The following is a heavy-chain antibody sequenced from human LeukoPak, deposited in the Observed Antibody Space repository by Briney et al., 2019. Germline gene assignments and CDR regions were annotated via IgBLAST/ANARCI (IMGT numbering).Heavy chain of an antibody. CDR2: MNPNSGNT. V-gene: IGHV1-8*01. Sequence: ASVKVSCKASGYTFTSFHINWVRQATGQGLEWMGWMNPNSGNTGCAQKFQGRVTMTRNTSIGTAYMELSSLRSEDTAVYYCARGGSYSSSSRKFYPELFDPWGQGTLVTVSS. CDR1: GYTFTSFH. D-gene: IGHD6-6*01. CDR3: ARGGSYSSSSRKFYPELFDP. J-gene: IGHJ5*02.